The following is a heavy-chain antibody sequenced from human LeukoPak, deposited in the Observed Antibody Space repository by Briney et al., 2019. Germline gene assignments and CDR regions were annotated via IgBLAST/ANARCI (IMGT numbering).Heavy chain of an antibody. Sequence: TGGSLRLSCAASGFTFSSYGMHWVRQAPGKGLEWVAVIWYDGSNKYYADSVKGRFTISRDNSKNTLYLQMNSLRAEDTAVYYCARVMVRGVMPKDVWGQGTTVTVSS. CDR3: ARVMVRGVMPKDV. D-gene: IGHD3-10*01. V-gene: IGHV3-33*01. CDR1: GFTFSSYG. CDR2: IWYDGSNK. J-gene: IGHJ6*02.